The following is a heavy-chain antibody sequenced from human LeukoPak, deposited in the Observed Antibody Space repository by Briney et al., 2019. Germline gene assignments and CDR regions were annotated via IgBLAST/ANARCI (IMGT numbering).Heavy chain of an antibody. CDR3: AREYDGVVDY. J-gene: IGHJ4*02. CDR2: MNPNSGNR. D-gene: IGHD3-3*01. Sequence: ASVKVSCKASGYTFTSYDINWVRQATGQGLEWMGWMNPNSGNRGYAQKFQGRVTMTRDTSISTAYMELSGLRSEDTAVYYCAREYDGVVDYWGQGTLVTVSS. V-gene: IGHV1-8*01. CDR1: GYTFTSYD.